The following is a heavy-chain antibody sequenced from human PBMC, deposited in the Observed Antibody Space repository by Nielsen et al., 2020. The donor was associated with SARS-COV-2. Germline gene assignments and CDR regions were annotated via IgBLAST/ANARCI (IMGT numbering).Heavy chain of an antibody. D-gene: IGHD6-13*01. CDR3: ARVPYSSSWFFDY. V-gene: IGHV3-33*08. CDR1: GFAFSTYG. J-gene: IGHJ4*02. CDR2: IWYDGSNK. Sequence: GGSLRLSCAASGFAFSTYGMHWVRQAPGKGLEWLAVIWYDGSNKYYADSVKGRFTISRDNSKNTLYLQMNSLRAEDTAVYYCARVPYSSSWFFDYWGQGTLVTVSS.